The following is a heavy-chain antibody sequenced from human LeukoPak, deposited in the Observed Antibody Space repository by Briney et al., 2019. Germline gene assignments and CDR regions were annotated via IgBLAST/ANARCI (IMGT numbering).Heavy chain of an antibody. V-gene: IGHV3-53*01. Sequence: PGGSLRLSCTVSGFTVSSNSMSWVRQAPGKGLEWVSFIYSDNTHYSDSAKGRFTISRDNSKNTLYLQMNSLRAEDTAVYYCARVAYIYGYSQAFDYWGQGTLVTVSS. CDR3: ARVAYIYGYSQAFDY. J-gene: IGHJ4*02. CDR1: GFTVSSNS. CDR2: IYSDNT. D-gene: IGHD5-18*01.